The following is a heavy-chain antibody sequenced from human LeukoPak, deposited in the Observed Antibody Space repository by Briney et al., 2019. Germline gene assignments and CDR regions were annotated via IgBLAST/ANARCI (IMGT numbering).Heavy chain of an antibody. V-gene: IGHV4-59*07. J-gene: IGHJ5*02. Sequence: SDPLTLTCTVSGRSISSYYWSWIRQPPGKGLEWIGYIYYSGSTNYNPSLESRVTISVDTSKNQFSLKLSSVTAADTAVYYCARVYGYDSSGYYQIGWFDPWGQGTLVTVSS. D-gene: IGHD3-22*01. CDR3: ARVYGYDSSGYYQIGWFDP. CDR1: GRSISSYY. CDR2: IYYSGST.